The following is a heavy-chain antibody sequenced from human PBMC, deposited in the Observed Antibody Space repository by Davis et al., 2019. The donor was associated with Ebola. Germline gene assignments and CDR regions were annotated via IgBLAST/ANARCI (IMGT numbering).Heavy chain of an antibody. CDR1: GFTFSSYW. CDR3: AREMPGIAVAGKGIQY. D-gene: IGHD6-19*01. Sequence: PGGSLRLSCAASGFTFSSYWMSWVRQAPGKGLEWVANIKQDGSKKYYVDSVKGRFTISRDNAKNSLYLQMNSLRAEDTAVYYCAREMPGIAVAGKGIQYWGQGTLVTVSS. V-gene: IGHV3-7*01. J-gene: IGHJ4*02. CDR2: IKQDGSKK.